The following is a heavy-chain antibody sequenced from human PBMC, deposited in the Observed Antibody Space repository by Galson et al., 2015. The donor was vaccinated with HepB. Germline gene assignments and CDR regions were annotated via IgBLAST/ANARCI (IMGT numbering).Heavy chain of an antibody. CDR1: GFTFSSYS. Sequence: SLRLSCAASGFTFSSYSMNWVRQAPGKGLEWVAVISYDGSNKYYADSVKGRFTISRDNSKNTLYLQMNSLRAEDTAVYYCARDGGRQQLVKTLDYWGQGTLVTVSS. CDR3: ARDGGRQQLVKTLDY. D-gene: IGHD6-13*01. V-gene: IGHV3-30*03. J-gene: IGHJ4*02. CDR2: ISYDGSNK.